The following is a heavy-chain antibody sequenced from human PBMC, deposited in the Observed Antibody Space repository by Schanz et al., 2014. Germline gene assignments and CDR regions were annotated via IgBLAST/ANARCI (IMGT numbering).Heavy chain of an antibody. CDR3: AKGRFGELSAFDI. D-gene: IGHD3-10*01. J-gene: IGHJ3*02. CDR1: GFTASSHS. CDR2: ISSRSSHI. V-gene: IGHV3-21*04. Sequence: EVQLVESGGGLIQPGGSLRLSCGVSGFTASSHSMNWVRQAPGKGLEWVSSISSRSSHIYYADSVKGRFTVSRDNAKNSVYLQMNSLRAEDTAVYYCAKGRFGELSAFDIWGQGTMVTVSS.